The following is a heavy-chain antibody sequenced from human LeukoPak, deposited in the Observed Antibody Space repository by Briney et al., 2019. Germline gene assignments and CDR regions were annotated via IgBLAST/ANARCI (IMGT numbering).Heavy chain of an antibody. Sequence: SETLSLTCTVSGGSISSSSYYWGWIRQPPGKGLEWIGSIYYSGTTYYNPSLKSRVAISVDTSKNQFSLKLSSVTAADTAVYYCARGRRSHYDYVWGSYLYYFDYWGQGTLVTVSS. V-gene: IGHV4-39*01. J-gene: IGHJ4*02. CDR2: IYYSGTT. D-gene: IGHD3-16*02. CDR3: ARGRRSHYDYVWGSYLYYFDY. CDR1: GGSISSSSYY.